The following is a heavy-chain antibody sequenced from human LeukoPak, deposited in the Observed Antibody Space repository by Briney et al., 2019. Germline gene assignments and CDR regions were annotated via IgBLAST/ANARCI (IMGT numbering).Heavy chain of an antibody. CDR2: INPSGGST. D-gene: IGHD3-16*01. J-gene: IGHJ3*02. Sequence: GASVKVSCKASGYTFTSYYMHWVRQAPGQGLEWMGIINPSGGSTSYAQKFQGRVTMTRDMSTSTVYMELSSLRSEDTAVYFCATWGLHFDIWGQGTMVIVAS. CDR1: GYTFTSYY. CDR3: ATWGLHFDI. V-gene: IGHV1-46*01.